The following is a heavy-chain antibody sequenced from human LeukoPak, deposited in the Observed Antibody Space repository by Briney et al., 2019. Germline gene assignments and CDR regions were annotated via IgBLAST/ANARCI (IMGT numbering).Heavy chain of an antibody. D-gene: IGHD1-1*01. J-gene: IGHJ4*02. V-gene: IGHV4-59*01. CDR1: GGSISSYY. CDR3: ARDRELGY. Sequence: SETLSLTCTVSGGSISSYYWSWIRQPPGKGLEWIGWSYHRGSTSYNPSLKSRVAISVDTSKNQFSVKLSSVTAADTAVYYCARDRELGYWGQGTLVTVSS. CDR2: SYHRGST.